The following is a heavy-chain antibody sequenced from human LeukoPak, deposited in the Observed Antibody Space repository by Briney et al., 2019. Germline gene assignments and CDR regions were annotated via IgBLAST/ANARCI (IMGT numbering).Heavy chain of an antibody. J-gene: IGHJ5*02. CDR3: AGCILRGGDWFDP. CDR2: ISPSGDIT. CDR1: GFTFSNHG. D-gene: IGHD2-8*01. V-gene: IGHV3-23*01. Sequence: PGGSLRLSCAASGFTFSNHGMNWVRQAPGKGLEWVSGISPSGDITYYADSVKGRFTISRDNSKNTLYLEVISLTAEDTAVYYCAGCILRGGDWFDPWGQGTLVTVSS.